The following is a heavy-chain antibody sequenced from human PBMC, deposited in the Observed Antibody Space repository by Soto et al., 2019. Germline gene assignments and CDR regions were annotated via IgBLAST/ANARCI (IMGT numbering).Heavy chain of an antibody. J-gene: IGHJ4*02. Sequence: GGSLRLSCAASGFTFSTHAMHWVRQAPGKGLECVAIVSFDGSNKYYADSVKGRFTISRDNSKNTLYLQMSGLTPEDTSVYYCARDQTGITTAGGGRIDHWGQGTLVTVSS. D-gene: IGHD6-13*01. CDR3: ARDQTGITTAGGGRIDH. V-gene: IGHV3-30-3*01. CDR2: VSFDGSNK. CDR1: GFTFSTHA.